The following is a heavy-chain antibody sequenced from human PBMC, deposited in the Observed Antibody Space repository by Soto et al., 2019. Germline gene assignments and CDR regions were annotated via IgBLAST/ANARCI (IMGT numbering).Heavy chain of an antibody. V-gene: IGHV1-18*01. CDR1: GYTFTSYG. J-gene: IGHJ6*02. CDR2: ISAYNGNT. D-gene: IGHD3-10*01. Sequence: QVQLVQSGAEVKKPGASVKVSCKASGYTFTSYGISWVRQAPGQGLEWMGWISAYNGNTNYAQKLQGRVTMTTDTATSTAYRELRSLRSDDTAVYYCAATYGSGSYHLYYYYGMDVWGQGTTVTVSS. CDR3: AATYGSGSYHLYYYYGMDV.